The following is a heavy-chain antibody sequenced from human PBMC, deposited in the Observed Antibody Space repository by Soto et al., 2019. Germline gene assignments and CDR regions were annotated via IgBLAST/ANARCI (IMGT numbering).Heavy chain of an antibody. D-gene: IGHD3-22*01. V-gene: IGHV3-30*18. CDR3: AKDSRHKRNYYDSSGYYPDY. Sequence: PGGSLRLSCAASGFTFSSYGMHWVRQAPGKGLEWVAVISYDGSNKYYADSVKGRFTISRDNSKNTLYLQMNSLRAEDTAVYYCAKDSRHKRNYYDSSGYYPDYWGQGTLVTVSS. CDR2: ISYDGSNK. J-gene: IGHJ4*02. CDR1: GFTFSSYG.